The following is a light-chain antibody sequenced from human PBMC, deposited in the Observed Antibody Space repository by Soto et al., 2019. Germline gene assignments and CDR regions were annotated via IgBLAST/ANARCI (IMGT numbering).Light chain of an antibody. CDR3: GSWDSSLSAYV. V-gene: IGLV1-51*01. J-gene: IGLJ1*01. CDR2: DDN. CDR1: SSNIGGNS. Sequence: QSVLTQPPSVSAAPGQKVTISCSGSSSNIGGNSVSWYQQLPGTAPKLLIYDDNKRPSGIPDRFSGSKSGTSATLGITGFQTGDEADYCGSWDSSLSAYVFGTGTKVP.